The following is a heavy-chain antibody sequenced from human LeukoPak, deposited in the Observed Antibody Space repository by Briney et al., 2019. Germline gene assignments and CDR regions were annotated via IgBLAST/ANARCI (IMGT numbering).Heavy chain of an antibody. V-gene: IGHV3-49*04. J-gene: IGHJ4*02. Sequence: HPGGSLRLSCSASGFSLSDYGINWVRQAPGKGLEWVGFIRSKTSGGTEYGPSVKGRVIISRDESKNTAYLEMDSLKTEDTAVYYCNRWHISGVSDSNVWGPGTLVTVSS. CDR3: NRWHISGVSDSNV. CDR1: GFSLSDYG. D-gene: IGHD3-22*01. CDR2: IRSKTSGGT.